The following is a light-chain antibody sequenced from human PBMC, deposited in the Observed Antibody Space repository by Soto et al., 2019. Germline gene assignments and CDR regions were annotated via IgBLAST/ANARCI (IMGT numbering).Light chain of an antibody. J-gene: IGKJ1*01. V-gene: IGKV3-20*01. CDR2: GAS. CDR1: QSVSSSY. Sequence: EIVLTQSPGTLSLSPGVRATLSCRASQSVSSSYLARYQQKPGQAPRLLIYGASSRATGIPDRFSGSGSGTDVTLPISRLEPEDFAVYYCQQYGSSPRTFGQGTKVEIK. CDR3: QQYGSSPRT.